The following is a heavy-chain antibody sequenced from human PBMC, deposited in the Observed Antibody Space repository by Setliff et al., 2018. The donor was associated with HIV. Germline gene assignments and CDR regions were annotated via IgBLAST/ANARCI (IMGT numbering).Heavy chain of an antibody. D-gene: IGHD1-26*01. V-gene: IGHV1-18*01. CDR2: ISAYNDNT. CDR1: GYSFINYG. Sequence: ASVKVSCKASGYSFINYGISWVRQAPGQGLEWMGWISAYNDNTDYAPRLLGRVTMTTDTSTSTAYMELRSLSSDDTAVYYCARARLQGIVTAVGPRDNCLDPWGQGTRVTVSS. J-gene: IGHJ5*02. CDR3: ARARLQGIVTAVGPRDNCLDP.